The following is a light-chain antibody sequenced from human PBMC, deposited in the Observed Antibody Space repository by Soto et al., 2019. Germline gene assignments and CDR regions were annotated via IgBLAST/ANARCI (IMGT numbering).Light chain of an antibody. J-gene: IGLJ2*01. V-gene: IGLV2-14*01. CDR3: NSCTDTTSLI. CDR2: EVS. Sequence: QSVLTQPASVSGSPGQSITISCTGTSSDVGDYKYVSWYQQHPGKAPKLIIYEVSNRPSGISNRFSGSKSGNTASLTISGLQADDEADYYCNSCTDTTSLIFGGGTKLTVL. CDR1: SSDVGDYKY.